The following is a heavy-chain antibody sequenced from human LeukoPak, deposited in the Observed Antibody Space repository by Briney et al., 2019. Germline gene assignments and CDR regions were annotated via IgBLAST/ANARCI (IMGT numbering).Heavy chain of an antibody. D-gene: IGHD1-14*01. CDR2: INTGGSIT. CDR3: ASDLTGYSDY. Sequence: GGSLRLSCAASGFTFSNYWIHWVRQAPGRGLVWVSRINTGGSITSYADSVKGRFTISRDNAKSTLYLQMNSLRAEDTAVYYCASDLTGYSDYWGQGTLVTVSS. J-gene: IGHJ4*02. V-gene: IGHV3-74*01. CDR1: GFTFSNYW.